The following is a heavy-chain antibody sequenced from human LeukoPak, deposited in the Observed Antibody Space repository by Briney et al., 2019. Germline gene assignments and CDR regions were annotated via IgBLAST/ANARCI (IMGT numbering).Heavy chain of an antibody. V-gene: IGHV3-23*01. CDR2: ISGSGGST. Sequence: GGSLRLSCAASGFTFSSYAMSWVRQAPGKGLEWVSAISGSGGSTYYADSVKGRFTISRDNSKNTLYLQMNSLRAEDTAVYYCATGGRITMIVVVTDAFDIWGQGTMVTVSS. J-gene: IGHJ3*02. CDR3: ATGGRITMIVVVTDAFDI. D-gene: IGHD3-22*01. CDR1: GFTFSSYA.